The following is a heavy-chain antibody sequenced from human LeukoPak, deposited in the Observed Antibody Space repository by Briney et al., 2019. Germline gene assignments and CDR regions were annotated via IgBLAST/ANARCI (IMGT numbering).Heavy chain of an antibody. CDR2: ISFDGSTA. V-gene: IGHV3-30*04. CDR3: ANRTSIAAYFDS. D-gene: IGHD2-21*01. J-gene: IGHJ4*02. CDR1: GFKYN. Sequence: GGSLRLSCVASGFKYNMHWVRQAPGKGLEWVAFISFDGSTAYYADSVQGRFTFSRDTSNNTLHLQMNSLRTEDTAVYYCANRTSIAAYFDSWGQGTLVTVSS.